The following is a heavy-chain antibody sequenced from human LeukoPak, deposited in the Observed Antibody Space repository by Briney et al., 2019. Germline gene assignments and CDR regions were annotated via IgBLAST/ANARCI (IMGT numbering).Heavy chain of an antibody. J-gene: IGHJ6*02. CDR1: GFTFSSYG. D-gene: IGHD3-10*01. CDR2: IRYDGSNK. Sequence: PGGSLRLSCAASGFTFSSYGMHWVRQAPGKGLEWVAFIRYDGSNKYYADSVKGRFTISRDNSKNTLYLQMNSLRAEDTAVYYCARALFAGAFYGMDVWGQGTMVTVSS. CDR3: ARALFAGAFYGMDV. V-gene: IGHV3-30*02.